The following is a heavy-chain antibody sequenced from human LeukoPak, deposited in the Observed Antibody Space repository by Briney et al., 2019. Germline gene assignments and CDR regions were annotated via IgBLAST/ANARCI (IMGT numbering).Heavy chain of an antibody. CDR1: GYTFTSYD. D-gene: IGHD3-22*01. J-gene: IGHJ4*02. Sequence: ALVKVSCKASGYTFTSYDINWVRQATGQGLEWLGWMNPNSGNTGYAQNFQGRVTMTRNTSISTAYMELSSLRSEDTAVYYCALGLYYDSSGYYFGTSRFDYWGQGTLVTVSS. CDR2: MNPNSGNT. CDR3: ALGLYYDSSGYYFGTSRFDY. V-gene: IGHV1-8*01.